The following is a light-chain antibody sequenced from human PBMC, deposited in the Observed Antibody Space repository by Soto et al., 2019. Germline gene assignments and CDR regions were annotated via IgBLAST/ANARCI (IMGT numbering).Light chain of an antibody. V-gene: IGKV3-15*01. J-gene: IGKJ1*01. CDR3: QQSNDWWT. Sequence: EIVLTQSPGTLCLSPGGRATLSCRASQSVSNNLAWYQQKPGQAPRLLIYGASTRATGIPARFSGSGSGTEFTLTISSLQSEDFAVYYCQQSNDWWTFGQGTKVDIK. CDR1: QSVSNN. CDR2: GAS.